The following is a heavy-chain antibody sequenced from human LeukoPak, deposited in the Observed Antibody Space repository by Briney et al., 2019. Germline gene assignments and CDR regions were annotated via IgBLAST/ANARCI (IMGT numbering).Heavy chain of an antibody. CDR3: ARGSEWSSGVSDY. V-gene: IGHV3-23*01. Sequence: GGSLRLSCAASGFTFSNYAMTWVRQAPGRGLEWVSATTGSGRTTYYADSVKGRFTISRDNAKNSLYLQMNSLRAEDTAVYYCARGSEWSSGVSDYWGQGTLVTVSS. J-gene: IGHJ4*02. D-gene: IGHD3-3*01. CDR2: TTGSGRTT. CDR1: GFTFSNYA.